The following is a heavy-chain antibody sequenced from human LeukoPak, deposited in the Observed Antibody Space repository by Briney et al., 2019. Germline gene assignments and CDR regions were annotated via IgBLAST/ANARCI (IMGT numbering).Heavy chain of an antibody. Sequence: GGSLRLSCAASGFTFSNYGMNWVRQAPGKGLEWVSYISGSSSAIYYADSVKGRFTISRDNAKNSLFLQMNSLRAEDTAVYYCARDSLLPIDCWGQGTLVTVSS. CDR3: ARDSLLPIDC. D-gene: IGHD2/OR15-2a*01. CDR2: ISGSSSAI. CDR1: GFTFSNYG. J-gene: IGHJ4*02. V-gene: IGHV3-48*04.